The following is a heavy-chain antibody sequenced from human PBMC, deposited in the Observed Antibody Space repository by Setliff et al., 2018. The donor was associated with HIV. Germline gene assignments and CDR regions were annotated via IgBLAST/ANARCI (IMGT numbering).Heavy chain of an antibody. CDR1: GYTFLNYD. V-gene: IGHV1-8*01. CDR2: LTPHSGDT. J-gene: IGHJ5*02. CDR3: ARGWGLWFGQLSILPLDP. Sequence: ASVKVSCKASGYTFLNYDINWLRQAPGQGLEGMGRLTPHSGDTISADRFQGRLVMTTNTSTTTAFMELSSLRSDDTALYFCARGWGLWFGQLSILPLDPWGQGTLVTVS. D-gene: IGHD3-10*01.